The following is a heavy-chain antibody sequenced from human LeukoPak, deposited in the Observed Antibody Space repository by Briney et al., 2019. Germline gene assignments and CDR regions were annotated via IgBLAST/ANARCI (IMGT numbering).Heavy chain of an antibody. CDR1: GGSFSGYY. CDR2: INHSGST. CDR3: ARVKMVYAMRNWFDP. D-gene: IGHD2-8*01. V-gene: IGHV4-34*01. J-gene: IGHJ5*02. Sequence: SETLSLTCAVYGGSFSGYYWSWIRQPPGKGLEWIGEINHSGSTNYNPSLKSRVTMSVDTSKNQFSLKLSSVTAADTAVYYCARVKMVYAMRNWFDPWGQGTLVTVSS.